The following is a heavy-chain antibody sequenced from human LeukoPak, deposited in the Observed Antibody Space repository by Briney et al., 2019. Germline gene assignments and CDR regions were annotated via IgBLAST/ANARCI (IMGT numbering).Heavy chain of an antibody. CDR3: ARGYDSSGYYHRFDY. V-gene: IGHV3-33*01. D-gene: IGHD3-22*01. J-gene: IGHJ4*02. CDR1: GFTFSSYG. Sequence: GRSLRLSCAASGFTFSSYGMPWVRQAPGKGLEWVAVIWYDGSNKYYADSVKGRFTISRDNSKNTLYLQMNSLRAEDTAVYCCARGYDSSGYYHRFDYWGQGTLVTVSS. CDR2: IWYDGSNK.